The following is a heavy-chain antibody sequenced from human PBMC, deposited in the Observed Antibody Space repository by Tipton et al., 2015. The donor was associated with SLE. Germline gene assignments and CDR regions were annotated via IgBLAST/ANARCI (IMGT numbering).Heavy chain of an antibody. CDR1: GGTFDKSA. CDR3: ASSREGAFDI. V-gene: IGHV1-69*01. J-gene: IGHJ3*02. CDR2: IIPIFGTV. Sequence: QVQLVQSGAEVKKPGSSVKVSCKASGGTFDKSAITWVRQAPGQGLEWMGGIIPIFGTVHYAQKFEGRVTITTDESTSTAYMDLSSLRSDDTGMYYCASSREGAFDIWGQGTMVTVSS.